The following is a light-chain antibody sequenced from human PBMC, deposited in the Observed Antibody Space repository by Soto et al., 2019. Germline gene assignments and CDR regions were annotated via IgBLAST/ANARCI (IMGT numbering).Light chain of an antibody. J-gene: IGKJ1*01. Sequence: DIVMTQSPDSLAVSLGERATINCKSSQSVLHSSNNKMYLAWYQQKPGQPPKLLIYWASIRESGVPDRISGSGSGTDFTLTIGSLQAEDVAVYYCQKYYDTPPTFGQGTKVEIK. CDR3: QKYYDTPPT. CDR2: WAS. CDR1: QSVLHSSNNKMY. V-gene: IGKV4-1*01.